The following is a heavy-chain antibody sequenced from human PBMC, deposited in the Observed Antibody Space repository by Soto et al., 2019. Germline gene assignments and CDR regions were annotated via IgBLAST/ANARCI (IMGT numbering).Heavy chain of an antibody. CDR2: MNPNSGNS. J-gene: IGHJ4*02. D-gene: IGHD3-22*01. Sequence: QVQLVQSGAEVKKPGASVKVSCKTSGYTFISFDINWVRQATGQGPEWMGWMNPNSGNSGSAQKFQGRVTMTRDNSIATANREVRSLTSEDTAVYYCARGQDYHDSSGYNDHWGQGTLVTVSS. CDR1: GYTFISFD. V-gene: IGHV1-8*01. CDR3: ARGQDYHDSSGYNDH.